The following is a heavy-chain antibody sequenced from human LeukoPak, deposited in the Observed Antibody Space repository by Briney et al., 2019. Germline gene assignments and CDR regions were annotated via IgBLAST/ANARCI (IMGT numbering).Heavy chain of an antibody. Sequence: SETLSLTCAVYGGSFSGYYWSWIRQPPGKGLEWIGEINHSGSTNYNPSLKSRVTISVDTSKNQFSLKLSSVTAADTAVYYCARTVGQPATATPPNFDYWGQGTLVTVSS. V-gene: IGHV4-34*01. J-gene: IGHJ4*02. CDR1: GGSFSGYY. CDR3: ARTVGQPATATPPNFDY. D-gene: IGHD2-2*02. CDR2: INHSGST.